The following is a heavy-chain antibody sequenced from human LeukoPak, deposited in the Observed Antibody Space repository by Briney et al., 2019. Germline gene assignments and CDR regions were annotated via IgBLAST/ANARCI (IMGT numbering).Heavy chain of an antibody. CDR1: GGSISSGSYY. Sequence: PSQTLPLTCTVSGGSISSGSYYWSWIRQPAGKGLEWIGRIYTSGSTNYNPSLKSRVTISVDTSKNQFSLKLSSVTAADTAVYYCARGSYYDILTGYYWYFDLWGRGTLVTVSS. V-gene: IGHV4-61*02. D-gene: IGHD3-9*01. CDR2: IYTSGST. J-gene: IGHJ2*01. CDR3: ARGSYYDILTGYYWYFDL.